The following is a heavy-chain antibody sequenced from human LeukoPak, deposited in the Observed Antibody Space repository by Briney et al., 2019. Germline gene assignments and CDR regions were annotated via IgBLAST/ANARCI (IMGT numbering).Heavy chain of an antibody. CDR2: ISSNGGST. V-gene: IGHV3-64D*06. CDR3: VKDLGMVRGVKQTDY. D-gene: IGHD3-10*01. J-gene: IGHJ4*02. Sequence: GGSLRLSCSASGFTFSSYAMHWVRQAPGKGLEYVSAISSNGGSTYYADSVKGRFTISRDNSKNTLYLQMSSLRAEDTVVYYCVKDLGMVRGVKQTDYWGQGTLVTVSS. CDR1: GFTFSSYA.